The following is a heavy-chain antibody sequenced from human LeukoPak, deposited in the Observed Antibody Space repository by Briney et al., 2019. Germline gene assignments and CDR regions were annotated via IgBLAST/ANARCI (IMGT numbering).Heavy chain of an antibody. CDR1: GFTFSSYA. D-gene: IGHD6-13*01. J-gene: IGHJ4*02. Sequence: GGSLRLSCAASGFTFSSYAMSWIRQAPGKGLEWVSAISGSGGSTYYADCVKGRFTISRDNSKNTLYLQMNSLRAEDTALYYCAKCGRGQQLALLIPVFDYWGQGTLVTVSS. CDR2: ISGSGGST. CDR3: AKCGRGQQLALLIPVFDY. V-gene: IGHV3-23*01.